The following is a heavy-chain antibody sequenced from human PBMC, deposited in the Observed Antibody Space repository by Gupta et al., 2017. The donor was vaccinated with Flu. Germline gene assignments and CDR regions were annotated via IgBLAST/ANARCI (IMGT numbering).Heavy chain of an antibody. Sequence: AMGGGRQAPGEGLELVSSISANGGVTYYADSVKGRFTISRDNSKNTLFLQMNSLRAEDTAVYYCAKGTTQFDYWGQGTRVTVSP. CDR2: ISANGGVT. J-gene: IGHJ4*02. V-gene: IGHV3-23*01. CDR3: AKGTTQFDY. CDR1: A. D-gene: IGHD2-15*01.